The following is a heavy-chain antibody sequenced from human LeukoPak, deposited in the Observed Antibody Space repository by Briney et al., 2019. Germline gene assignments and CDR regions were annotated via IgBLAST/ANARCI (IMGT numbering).Heavy chain of an antibody. CDR3: TRVRIAARRYYYYGMDV. J-gene: IGHJ6*02. D-gene: IGHD6-6*01. CDR1: GFTFGDYA. CDR2: IRSKAYGGTT. V-gene: IGHV3-49*04. Sequence: GGSLRLSCTASGFTFGDYAMSWVRQAPGKGLEWVGFIRSKAYGGTTEYAASVKGRLTISRDDSKSIAYLQMNSLKTEDTAVYYCTRVRIAARRYYYYGMDVWGQGTTVTVSS.